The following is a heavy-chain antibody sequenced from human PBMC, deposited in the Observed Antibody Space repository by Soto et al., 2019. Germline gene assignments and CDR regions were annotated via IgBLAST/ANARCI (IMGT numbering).Heavy chain of an antibody. CDR3: ARVLRGLTIFGVASPGYY. Sequence: ASVKVSCKASGYPFPNYCIHSVRQAPGQGHERVGRINAGEGNTRYSHKFQGRGTITSDQSANTAYLELCSLKSEDTAVYYCARVLRGLTIFGVASPGYYWGQGPLVVVSS. D-gene: IGHD3-3*01. CDR1: GYPFPNYC. CDR2: INAGEGNT. J-gene: IGHJ4*02. V-gene: IGHV1-3*01.